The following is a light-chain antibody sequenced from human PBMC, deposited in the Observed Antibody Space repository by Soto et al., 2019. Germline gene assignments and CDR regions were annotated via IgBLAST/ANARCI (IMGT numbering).Light chain of an antibody. Sequence: DIQMTQSPSSLSASVGDRATITCRASQGIANYLAWYQQNPGKVPKLLIYAASTLEPGVPSRFSGSGFGTDFTLSISSLQPEDFATYYCQKYNGAPFTFGPGTKVDIK. CDR3: QKYNGAPFT. J-gene: IGKJ3*01. V-gene: IGKV1-27*01. CDR1: QGIANY. CDR2: AAS.